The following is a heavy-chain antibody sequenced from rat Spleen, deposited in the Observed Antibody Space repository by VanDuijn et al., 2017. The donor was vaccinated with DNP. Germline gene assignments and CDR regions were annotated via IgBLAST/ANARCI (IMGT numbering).Heavy chain of an antibody. D-gene: IGHD4-3*01. CDR3: ARQRGIRGTEKFDY. CDR2: ISTSGSRT. V-gene: IGHV5-7*01. Sequence: EVQLVESGGGLVQPGRSLKLSCTASGFTFSDHDMAWVRQAPKTALAWVATISTSGSRTYYPDSVKGRFTISRDNAKSSLYLQMNSLKSEDTATYYCARQRGIRGTEKFDYWGQGVMVTVSS. J-gene: IGHJ2*01. CDR1: GFTFSDHD.